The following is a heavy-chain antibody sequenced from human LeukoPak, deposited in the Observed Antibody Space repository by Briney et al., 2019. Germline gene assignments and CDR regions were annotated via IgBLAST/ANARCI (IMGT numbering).Heavy chain of an antibody. Sequence: ASVKVSCKASAYTFTGYYMHWVRQAPGQGLEWMGWINPNSGGTNYAQKFQGRVTMTRDTSISTAYMELSRLRSDDTAVYYCARDLGPDDYGDYWGQGTLVTVSS. CDR3: ARDLGPDDYGDY. CDR1: AYTFTGYY. V-gene: IGHV1-2*02. J-gene: IGHJ4*02. CDR2: INPNSGGT.